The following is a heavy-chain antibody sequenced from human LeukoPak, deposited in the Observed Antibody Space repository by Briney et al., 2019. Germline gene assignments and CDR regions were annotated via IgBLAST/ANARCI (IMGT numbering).Heavy chain of an antibody. CDR2: INPNSGGT. CDR1: GYTFTGYY. D-gene: IGHD4-17*01. CDR3: ARERKTVKYAFDI. V-gene: IGHV1-2*04. J-gene: IGHJ3*02. Sequence: GASVKVSCKASGYTFTGYYMHWVRQAPGQGLEWMGWINPNSGGTNYAQKFQGWVTMTRDTSISTAYMELSRLRSDDTAVYYCARERKTVKYAFDIWGQGTMVAVSS.